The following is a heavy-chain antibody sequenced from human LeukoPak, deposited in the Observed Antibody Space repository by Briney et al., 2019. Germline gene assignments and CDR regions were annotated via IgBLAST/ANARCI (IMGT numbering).Heavy chain of an antibody. CDR2: ISGSGGST. Sequence: GGSLRHPCAASGFTFSSYAMSWVRQAPGKGLEWVSAISGSGGSTYSADSVKGRFTISRDNSKNTLYLQMNSLRAEDTAVYYCAKALAGYSYGLGGYWGQGTRVTVSS. J-gene: IGHJ4*02. V-gene: IGHV3-23*01. D-gene: IGHD5-18*01. CDR3: AKALAGYSYGLGGY. CDR1: GFTFSSYA.